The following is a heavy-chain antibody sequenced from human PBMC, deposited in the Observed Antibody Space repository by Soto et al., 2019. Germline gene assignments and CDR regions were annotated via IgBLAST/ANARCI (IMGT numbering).Heavy chain of an antibody. CDR2: IYPGDSDT. CDR1: GYSFTSYW. D-gene: IGHD3-22*01. J-gene: IGHJ6*02. CDR3: ARLLAYDNDSSGYYYYYYYGMDV. V-gene: IGHV5-51*01. Sequence: PGESLKISCKGSGYSFTSYWIGWVRQMPGKGLEWMGIIYPGDSDTRYSPSFQGQVTISADKSISTAYLQWSSLKASDTAMYYCARLLAYDNDSSGYYYYYYYGMDVWGQGTTVTSP.